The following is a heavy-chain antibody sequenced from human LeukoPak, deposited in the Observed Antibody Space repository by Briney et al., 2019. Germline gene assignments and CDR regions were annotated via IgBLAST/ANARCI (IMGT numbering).Heavy chain of an antibody. Sequence: GGSLRLSCAASGFTFNNYGMHWVRQAPGKGLEWVAFIRYNGNNQYYADSVKGRFTISRDNSKNTLYLQMNSLRAEDTAVYYCADLRALWLQFDYWGQGTLVTVSS. CDR3: ADLRALWLQFDY. V-gene: IGHV3-30*02. CDR2: IRYNGNNQ. J-gene: IGHJ4*02. CDR1: GFTFNNYG. D-gene: IGHD5-24*01.